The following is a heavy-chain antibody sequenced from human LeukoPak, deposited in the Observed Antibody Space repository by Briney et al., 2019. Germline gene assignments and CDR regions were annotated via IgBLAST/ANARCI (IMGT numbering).Heavy chain of an antibody. D-gene: IGHD1-26*01. CDR2: IKKDGSEK. J-gene: IGHJ4*02. CDR3: ARAQPGATLGY. CDR1: GFTFSSYW. V-gene: IGHV3-7*01. Sequence: GGSLRLSCAASGFTFSSYWMSWVRQAPGKGLEWVANIKKDGSEKHYADSVKGRLTISRDNAKNALYLQMNSLRAEDTAVYYCARAQPGATLGYWGQGTLVTVSS.